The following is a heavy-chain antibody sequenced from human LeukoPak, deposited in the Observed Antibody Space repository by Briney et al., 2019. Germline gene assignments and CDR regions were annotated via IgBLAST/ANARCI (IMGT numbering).Heavy chain of an antibody. V-gene: IGHV3-7*01. CDR1: GFTFSSYW. Sequence: GGSLRLSCAASGFTFSSYWMGWVRQAPGKGLEWVANIKQDGSEKYYVDSVKGRFTISRDNAKNSLYLQMNSLRAEDTAVYYCARDLEVAAAGHDYWGQGTLVTVSS. CDR2: IKQDGSEK. J-gene: IGHJ4*02. CDR3: ARDLEVAAAGHDY. D-gene: IGHD6-13*01.